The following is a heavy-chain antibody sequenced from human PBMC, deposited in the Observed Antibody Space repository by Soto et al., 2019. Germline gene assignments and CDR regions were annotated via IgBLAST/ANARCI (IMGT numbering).Heavy chain of an antibody. V-gene: IGHV1-18*01. CDR1: GGTFSSYA. J-gene: IGHJ6*02. CDR2: ISAYNGNT. CDR3: ARDFDTEAYYYYGMDV. Sequence: ASVKVSCKASGGTFSSYAISWVRQAPGQRLERMGWISAYNGNTNYAQKLQGRVTMTTDTSTSTAYMELRSLRSDDTAVYYCARDFDTEAYYYYGMDVWGQGTTVTVSS. D-gene: IGHD2-2*02.